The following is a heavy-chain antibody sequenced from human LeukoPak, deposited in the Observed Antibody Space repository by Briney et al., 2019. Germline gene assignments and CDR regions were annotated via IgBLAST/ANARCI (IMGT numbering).Heavy chain of an antibody. V-gene: IGHV3-72*01. CDR3: ARSMYGEGRRIIDFDY. Sequence: GGSLRLSCAASGFTFSSYAMSWVRQAPGKGLDWVARTRNKVNSYTTAYAASVTGRFPVSRDDSSNSVYLQMNSLKIEDTAVYYCARSMYGEGRRIIDFDYWGRGSLLTVSS. J-gene: IGHJ4*02. CDR1: GFTFSSYA. D-gene: IGHD4/OR15-4a*01. CDR2: TRNKVNSYTT.